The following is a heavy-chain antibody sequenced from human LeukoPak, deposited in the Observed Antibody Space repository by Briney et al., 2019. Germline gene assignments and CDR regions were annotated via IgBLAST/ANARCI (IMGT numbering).Heavy chain of an antibody. CDR2: INSDGSST. V-gene: IGHV3-74*01. J-gene: IGHJ4*02. Sequence: PGGSLRLPCAASGFTFSTYWMHWVRQAPGKGLVWVSRINSDGSSTRNADSVKGRFTISRDNAKNTLYLQMNSLRAEDTGIYYCARDKGGPDYWGQGTLVTVSS. CDR3: ARDKGGPDY. CDR1: GFTFSTYW.